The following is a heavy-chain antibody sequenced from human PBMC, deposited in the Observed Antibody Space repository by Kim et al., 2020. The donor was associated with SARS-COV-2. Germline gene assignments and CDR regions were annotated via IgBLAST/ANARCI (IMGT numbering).Heavy chain of an antibody. CDR3: AKEGNVILISYPVGMDV. CDR2: ITSNGGST. D-gene: IGHD3-9*01. J-gene: IGHJ6*01. Sequence: GGSLRLSCSASGFTFSTYLMNWVRQAPGKGLEFVSAITSNGGSTSYAESVKGRFTISRDNSKNTLYLQMSGLRAVDTAVYYCAKEGNVILISYPVGMDV. V-gene: IGHV3-64D*06. CDR1: GFTFSTYL.